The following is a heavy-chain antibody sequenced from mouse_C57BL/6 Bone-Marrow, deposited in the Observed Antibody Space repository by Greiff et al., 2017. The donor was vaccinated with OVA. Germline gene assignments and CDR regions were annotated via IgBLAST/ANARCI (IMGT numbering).Heavy chain of an antibody. D-gene: IGHD1-1*02. V-gene: IGHV1-64*01. Sequence: QVQLQQSGAELVKPGASVKLSCKASGYTFTSYWMHWVKQRPGQGLEWIGMIHPTSGSTNYNEKFKSKATLTVDKSSSTAYMQLSSLTSEDSAVYNCARYGRRGRRGFDYWGQGTTLTVSS. J-gene: IGHJ2*01. CDR1: GYTFTSYW. CDR3: ARYGRRGRRGFDY. CDR2: IHPTSGST.